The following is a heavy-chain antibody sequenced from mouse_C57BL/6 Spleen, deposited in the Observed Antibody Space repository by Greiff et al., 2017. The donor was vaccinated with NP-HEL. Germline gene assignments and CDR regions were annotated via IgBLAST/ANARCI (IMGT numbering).Heavy chain of an antibody. CDR2: ISDGGSYT. Sequence: EVMLVESGGGLVKPGGSLKLSCAASGFTFSSYAMSWVRQTPEKRLEWVATISDGGSYTYYPDNVKGRFTISRDNAKNNLYLQMSHLKSEDTAMYYCAREGGYDGYLDYWGQGTTLTVSS. CDR1: GFTFSSYA. V-gene: IGHV5-4*01. J-gene: IGHJ2*01. D-gene: IGHD2-3*01. CDR3: AREGGYDGYLDY.